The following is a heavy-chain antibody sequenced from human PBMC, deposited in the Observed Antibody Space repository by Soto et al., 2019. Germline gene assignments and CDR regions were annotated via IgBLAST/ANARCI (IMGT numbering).Heavy chain of an antibody. D-gene: IGHD2-2*01. J-gene: IGHJ4*02. Sequence: GGSLRLSCAASGITFSGFTMNWVRQAPGRGLEWISYISRSGETIYYADSVKGRFTISRDNAENSLYLQMNSLRDEDTAVYYCASRHLADCRGTSCLYSLAYWGQGTLVTVSS. CDR3: ASRHLADCRGTSCLYSLAY. V-gene: IGHV3-48*02. CDR1: GITFSGFT. CDR2: ISRSGETI.